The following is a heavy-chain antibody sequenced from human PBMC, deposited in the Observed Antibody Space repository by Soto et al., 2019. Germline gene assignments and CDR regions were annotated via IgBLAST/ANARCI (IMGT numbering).Heavy chain of an antibody. CDR1: GFTFSSYG. Sequence: GGSLRLSCAASGFTFSSYGMHWVRQAPGKGLEWVAVISYDGSNKYYADSVKGRFTISRDNSKNTLYLQMNSLRAEDTAMYYCAKDPALGTIFGVVIRYMDVWGKGTTVTVSS. CDR2: ISYDGSNK. CDR3: AKDPALGTIFGVVIRYMDV. V-gene: IGHV3-30*18. D-gene: IGHD3-3*01. J-gene: IGHJ6*03.